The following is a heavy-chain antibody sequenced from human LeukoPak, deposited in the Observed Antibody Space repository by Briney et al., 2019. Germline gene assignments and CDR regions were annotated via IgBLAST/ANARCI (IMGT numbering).Heavy chain of an antibody. CDR1: GGSISSYY. CDR2: IYYSGST. J-gene: IGHJ4*02. D-gene: IGHD3-16*01. Sequence: SETLSLTCTVSGGSISSYYCNWIRQPPGKGLEWIGYIYYSGSTNYNPSLKSRVTISVDTSKNQFSLKLSSVTAADTAVYYCAREESGGLFDYWGQGTLLTVSS. CDR3: AREESGGLFDY. V-gene: IGHV4-59*01.